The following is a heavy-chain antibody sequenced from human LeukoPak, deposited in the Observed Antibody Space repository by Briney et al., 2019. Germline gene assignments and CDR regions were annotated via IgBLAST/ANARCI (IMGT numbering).Heavy chain of an antibody. CDR3: ERDVNYAFDY. V-gene: IGHV1-18*01. CDR2: ISANSGNT. D-gene: IGHD3-16*01. Sequence: ASVKVSCKPSGYSFTRNGISWVRQAPGQGLEWMAWISANSGNTNYAQNFQDRVTLTTDTSTSTAYMELRSLRSDDTAVYYCERDVNYAFDYWGQGTLVTVSS. CDR1: GYSFTRNG. J-gene: IGHJ4*02.